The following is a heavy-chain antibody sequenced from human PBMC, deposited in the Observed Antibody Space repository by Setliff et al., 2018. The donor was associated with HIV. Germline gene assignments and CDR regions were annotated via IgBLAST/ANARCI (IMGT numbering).Heavy chain of an antibody. CDR2: IYHSGFT. V-gene: IGHV4-39*01. CDR1: GDSFSTSSYY. CDR3: AFSKQMATMAFDY. D-gene: IGHD5-12*01. J-gene: IGHJ4*02. Sequence: SETLSLTCSVSGDSFSTSSYYWGWIRQPPGQGLEWIGSIYHSGFTYHNPSPKSRITLSVDTSKNQFSLKLSSVTAADTAVYYCAFSKQMATMAFDYWGQGARVTSPQ.